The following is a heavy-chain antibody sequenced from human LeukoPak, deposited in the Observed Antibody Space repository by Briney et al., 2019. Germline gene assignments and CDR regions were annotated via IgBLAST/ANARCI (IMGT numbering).Heavy chain of an antibody. CDR1: GGSISSSSYY. CDR2: IYYSRST. D-gene: IGHD3-9*01. J-gene: IGHJ4*02. CDR3: ARQKGIDDILTGYYDPRYYFDY. Sequence: PSETLSLTCTVSGGSISSSSYYWGWIRQPPGKGLEWIGSIYYSRSTYYNPSLKSRVTISVDTSKNQFSLKLSSVTAADTAVYYCARQKGIDDILTGYYDPRYYFDYWGQGTLVTDSS. V-gene: IGHV4-39*01.